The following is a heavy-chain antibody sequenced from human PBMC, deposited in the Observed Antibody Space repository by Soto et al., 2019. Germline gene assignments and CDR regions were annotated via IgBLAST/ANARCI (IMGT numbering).Heavy chain of an antibody. CDR2: IYYSGST. D-gene: IGHD6-19*01. CDR3: ASSYSSGWYWRPNDY. Sequence: SETLSLTCPVSGGTIISSSYYWGWIRQPPGKGLEWIGSIYYSGSTYYNPSLKSRVTISVDTSKNQFSLKLSSVTAADTAVYYCASSYSSGWYWRPNDYWGQGTLVTVSS. V-gene: IGHV4-39*01. J-gene: IGHJ4*02. CDR1: GGTIISSSYY.